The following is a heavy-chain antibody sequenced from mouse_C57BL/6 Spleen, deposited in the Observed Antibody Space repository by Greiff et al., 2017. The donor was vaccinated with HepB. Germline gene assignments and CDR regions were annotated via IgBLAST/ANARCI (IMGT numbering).Heavy chain of an antibody. CDR3: ARQDSNFAMDY. J-gene: IGHJ4*01. CDR1: GFTFSDYG. Sequence: EVKVVESGGGLVKPGGSLKLSCAASGFTFSDYGMHWVRQAPEKGLEWVAYISSGSSTIYYADTVKGRFTISRDNAKNTLFLQMTSLRSEDTAMYYCARQDSNFAMDYWGQGTSVTVSS. D-gene: IGHD2-5*01. CDR2: ISSGSSTI. V-gene: IGHV5-17*01.